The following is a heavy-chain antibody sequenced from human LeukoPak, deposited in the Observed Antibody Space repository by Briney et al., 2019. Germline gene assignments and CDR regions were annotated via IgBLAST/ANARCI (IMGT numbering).Heavy chain of an antibody. J-gene: IGHJ4*02. CDR1: GGSISSYY. CDR2: IYYSGST. V-gene: IGHV4-59*01. Sequence: SETLSLTCTVSGGSISSYYWSWIRQPPGKGLGWIGNIYYSGSTNYNPSLKSRVTISVDTSKNQFSLKLSSVTAADTAVYYCARDLQRYYFDYWGQGTLVTVSS. CDR3: ARDLQRYYFDY.